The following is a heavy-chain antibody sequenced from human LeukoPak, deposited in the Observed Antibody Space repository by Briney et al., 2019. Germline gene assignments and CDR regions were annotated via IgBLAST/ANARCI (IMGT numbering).Heavy chain of an antibody. D-gene: IGHD6-13*01. CDR3: ARPRGSSWSCYFDY. CDR1: GGTFSSYA. V-gene: IGHV1-69*05. Sequence: ASVKVSCKASGGTFSSYAISWVRQAPGQGLEWMGGIIPIFGTANYAQKFQGRVTITTDESTSTAYMELSSLRSEDTAVHYCARPRGSSWSCYFDYWGQGTLVTVSS. CDR2: IIPIFGTA. J-gene: IGHJ4*02.